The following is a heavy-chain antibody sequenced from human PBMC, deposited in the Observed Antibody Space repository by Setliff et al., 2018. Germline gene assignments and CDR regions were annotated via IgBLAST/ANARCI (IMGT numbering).Heavy chain of an antibody. D-gene: IGHD3-3*01. V-gene: IGHV4-39*01. J-gene: IGHJ6*03. CDR2: VYYSNSGAT. Sequence: PSETLSLTCIVSGGSMSRSNYYWGWIRQSPGKGVEYIGSVYYSNSGATYYNPSLKGRVTISLDTSKNQFSLKLSSVIAADTAVYYCAGMSGFLYMDVWGKGTTVTVSS. CDR1: GGSMSRSNYY. CDR3: AGMSGFLYMDV.